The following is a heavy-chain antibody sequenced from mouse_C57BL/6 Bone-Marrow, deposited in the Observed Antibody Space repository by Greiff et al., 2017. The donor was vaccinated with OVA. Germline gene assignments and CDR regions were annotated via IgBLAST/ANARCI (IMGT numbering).Heavy chain of an antibody. Sequence: EVQLQQSGPELVKPGASVKISCKASGYTFTDYYMNWVKQSHGKSLEWIGDINPNNGGTSYNQKFKGKATLTVDKSSSTAYMELRSLTSEDSAVYYCARWSRTLWYFDVWGTGTTVTVSS. CDR1: GYTFTDYY. CDR3: ARWSRTLWYFDV. V-gene: IGHV1-26*01. CDR2: INPNNGGT. J-gene: IGHJ1*03.